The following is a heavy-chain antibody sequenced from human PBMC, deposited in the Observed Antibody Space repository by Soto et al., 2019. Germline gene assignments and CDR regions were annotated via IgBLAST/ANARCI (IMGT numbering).Heavy chain of an antibody. CDR2: IYADGTT. J-gene: IGHJ5*02. CDR3: ARGGSWFDH. CDR1: GSTVSNDY. V-gene: IGHV3-53*01. D-gene: IGHD3-10*01. Sequence: GSLRLSCAASGSTVSNDYMSWVRQAPGKGLEWVSVIYADGTTYYADSVKGRFTISRDNSKNTLYLQMNSLRAEDTAVYYCARGGSWFDHWGQGTLVTVSS.